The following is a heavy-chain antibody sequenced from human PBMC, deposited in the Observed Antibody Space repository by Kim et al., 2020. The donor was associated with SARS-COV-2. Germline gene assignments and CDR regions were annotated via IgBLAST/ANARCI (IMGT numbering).Heavy chain of an antibody. J-gene: IGHJ5*01. V-gene: IGHV1-69*01. D-gene: IGHD6-13*01. Sequence: YAPKFQGRVTITADESTSTAYMELSSRRSEDTAVYYWARDRGDSSSWFDSWGQGTLVTVSS. CDR3: ARDRGDSSSWFDS.